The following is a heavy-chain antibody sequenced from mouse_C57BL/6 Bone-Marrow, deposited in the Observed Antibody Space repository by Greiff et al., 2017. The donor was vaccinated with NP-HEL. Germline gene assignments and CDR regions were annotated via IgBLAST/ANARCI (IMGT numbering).Heavy chain of an antibody. CDR3: ARQITTGYFDV. Sequence: EVKVEESGGGLVQPGGSLKLSCAASGFTFSDYYMYWVRQTPEKRLEWVAYISNGGGSPYYPDTVKGRFTISRDNAKNTLYLQMSRLKSEDTAMYYCARQITTGYFDVWGTGTTVTVSS. V-gene: IGHV5-12*01. CDR1: GFTFSDYY. CDR2: ISNGGGSP. J-gene: IGHJ1*03. D-gene: IGHD1-1*01.